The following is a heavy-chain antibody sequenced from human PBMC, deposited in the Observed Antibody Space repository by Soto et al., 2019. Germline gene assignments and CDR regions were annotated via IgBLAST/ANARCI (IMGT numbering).Heavy chain of an antibody. CDR3: ARGGYCSSGSCSGWFDS. V-gene: IGHV4-4*02. D-gene: IGHD2-15*01. CDR2: IYQTGNT. CDR1: GVSLTTNNW. J-gene: IGHJ5*01. Sequence: QVQLQESGPGLVKPSETLSLTCAVSGVSLTTNNWWTWVRQAPGKGLEWVGEIYQTGNTNYNPSLNSRVIASLDKSTRQFLLKLTSVTSADSAIYYCARGGYCSSGSCSGWFDSWGQGTLITVSS.